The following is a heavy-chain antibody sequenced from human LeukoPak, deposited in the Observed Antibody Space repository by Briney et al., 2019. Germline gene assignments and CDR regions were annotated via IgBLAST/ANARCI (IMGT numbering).Heavy chain of an antibody. CDR3: ARDSTPWGEAGRDFDY. D-gene: IGHD3-16*01. Sequence: GGSLRLSCAASGFTFSSYSMNWVRQAPGRGLEGVSSISSSSSYIYYADSLKGRFTISRDDAKNSLYLQMNSLRAEDTAVYYCARDSTPWGEAGRDFDYRGQGALVTVSS. V-gene: IGHV3-21*01. J-gene: IGHJ4*02. CDR2: ISSSSSYI. CDR1: GFTFSSYS.